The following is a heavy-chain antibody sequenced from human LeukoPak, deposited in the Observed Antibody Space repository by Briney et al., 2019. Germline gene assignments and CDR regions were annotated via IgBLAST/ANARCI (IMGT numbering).Heavy chain of an antibody. Sequence: GGSLRLSCAASGFTFSNYAMSWVRQAPGKGLEWVSAILGSGGSTYYADSVKGRFTVSRDNSKSTLYLQMNSLRAEDTALYCCAKWGGYDVLTGYYVPDYWGQGTLVTVSS. CDR3: AKWGGYDVLTGYYVPDY. V-gene: IGHV3-23*01. CDR1: GFTFSNYA. J-gene: IGHJ4*02. D-gene: IGHD3-9*01. CDR2: ILGSGGST.